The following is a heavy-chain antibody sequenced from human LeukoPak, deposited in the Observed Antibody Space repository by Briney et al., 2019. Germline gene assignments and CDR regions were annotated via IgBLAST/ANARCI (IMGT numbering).Heavy chain of an antibody. CDR2: IWYDGSNK. V-gene: IGHV3-33*06. J-gene: IGHJ4*02. Sequence: PGRSLRLSCAASGFTFSSYGMHWVRQAPGKGLEWVAVIWYDGSNKYYADSVKGRFTISRDNSKNTLYLQMNSLRAEDTAVYYCAKDGRFGELLVGKSYYFDYWGQGTLVTVSS. D-gene: IGHD3-10*01. CDR3: AKDGRFGELLVGKSYYFDY. CDR1: GFTFSSYG.